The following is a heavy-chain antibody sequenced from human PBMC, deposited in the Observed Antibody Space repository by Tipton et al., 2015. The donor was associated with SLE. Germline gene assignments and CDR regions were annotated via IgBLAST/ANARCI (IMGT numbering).Heavy chain of an antibody. V-gene: IGHV4-59*01. CDR2: IYYSGST. J-gene: IGHJ6*02. CDR3: ARDTLQEVYYGIDV. Sequence: TLSLTCTVSGGSISSYYWSWIRQPPGKGLEWIGYIYYSGSTNYNPSLKSRVTISVDTSKNQFSLKLSSVTAADTAVYYCARDTLQEVYYGIDVWGQGTTVTVSS. CDR1: GGSISSYY.